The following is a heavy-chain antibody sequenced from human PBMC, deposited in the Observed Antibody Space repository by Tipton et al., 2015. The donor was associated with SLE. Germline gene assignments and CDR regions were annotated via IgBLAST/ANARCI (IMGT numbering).Heavy chain of an antibody. CDR3: AKNARRNGYNWDFFDY. CDR2: ISSSGSVI. D-gene: IGHD5-24*01. CDR1: GFIFSDHY. Sequence: GSLRLSCAASGFIFSDHYMSWIRQAPGKGLEWISYISSSGSVIYNADSVKGRFTISRDNAKNSLHLQMNNLRAEDTAVYYCAKNARRNGYNWDFFDYWGQGILVTVS. J-gene: IGHJ4*02. V-gene: IGHV3-11*04.